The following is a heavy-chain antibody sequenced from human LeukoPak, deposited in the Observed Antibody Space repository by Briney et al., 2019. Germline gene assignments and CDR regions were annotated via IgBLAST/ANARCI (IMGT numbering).Heavy chain of an antibody. CDR2: INSDGSST. Sequence: GGSLRLSCAASGFTFSSYWMHWVRQAPGKGLVWVSRINSDGSSTSYADSVKGRSTISRDNAKNTLYLQMNSLRAEDTAVYYCARDYGHKVPWYFDYWGQGTLVTVSS. J-gene: IGHJ4*02. D-gene: IGHD3-10*01. V-gene: IGHV3-74*01. CDR1: GFTFSSYW. CDR3: ARDYGHKVPWYFDY.